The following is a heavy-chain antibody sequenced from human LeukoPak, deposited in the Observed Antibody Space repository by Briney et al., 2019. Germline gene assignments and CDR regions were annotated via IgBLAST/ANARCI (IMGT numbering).Heavy chain of an antibody. CDR3: ARTTPGWFDP. J-gene: IGHJ5*02. CDR2: INPNSGGT. Sequence: GASVKVSCKASGYTFTGSYMHWVRQAPGQGLEWMGWINPNSGGTNYAQKFQGRITMTRDTSISTAYKELSRLRSDDTAVYYCARTTPGWFDPWGQGTLVTVSS. CDR1: GYTFTGSY. V-gene: IGHV1-2*02. D-gene: IGHD1-1*01.